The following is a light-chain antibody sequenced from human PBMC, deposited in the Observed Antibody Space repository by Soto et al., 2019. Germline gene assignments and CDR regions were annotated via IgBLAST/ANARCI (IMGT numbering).Light chain of an antibody. Sequence: QSVLTQPASVSGSPGQSITISCTGTSSDVGGYNYVSWYQQHPGKAPKLMIYDVSNRPSGVSNRFSGSKSGNTASLTISGLQAGDEADYYCSSYTSSSTRVFGGGTQLTVL. J-gene: IGLJ2*01. CDR1: SSDVGGYNY. V-gene: IGLV2-14*01. CDR2: DVS. CDR3: SSYTSSSTRV.